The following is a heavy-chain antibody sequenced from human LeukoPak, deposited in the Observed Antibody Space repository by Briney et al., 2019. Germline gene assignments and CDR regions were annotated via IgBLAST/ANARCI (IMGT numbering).Heavy chain of an antibody. CDR1: GFTFRSYS. V-gene: IGHV3-21*01. CDR2: ISSSSSYI. CDR3: ARLGTGDAFDI. D-gene: IGHD2-8*02. J-gene: IGHJ3*02. Sequence: KTGGSLRLSCAASGFTFRSYSMNWVRQAPGKGLEWVSSISSSSSYIYYADSVKGRFTISRDNAKNSLYLHMNSLRAEDTAVYYCARLGTGDAFDIWGQGTMVTVSS.